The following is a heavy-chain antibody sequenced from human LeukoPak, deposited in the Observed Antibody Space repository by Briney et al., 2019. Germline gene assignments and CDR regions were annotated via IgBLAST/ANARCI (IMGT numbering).Heavy chain of an antibody. CDR3: ARVPTTVTTHFDY. D-gene: IGHD4-17*01. Sequence: SETLSLTCTVSGGSINSGGYYWSWIRQHQGKGLEGIGYIYYSGSTYYNPSLKSRVTISVDTSKNQFSLKLSSVTAADTAVYYCARVPTTVTTHFDYWGQGTLVTVSP. CDR1: GGSINSGGYY. J-gene: IGHJ4*02. V-gene: IGHV4-31*03. CDR2: IYYSGST.